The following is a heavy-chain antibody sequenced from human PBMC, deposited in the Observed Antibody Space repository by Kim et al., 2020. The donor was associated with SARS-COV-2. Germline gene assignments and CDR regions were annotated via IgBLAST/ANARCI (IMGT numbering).Heavy chain of an antibody. J-gene: IGHJ3*02. CDR1: GGSISRSSYY. Sequence: SETLSLTCTVSGGSISRSSYYWGWIRQPPGKGLEWIGSIYYSGSTYYNPSLKSRVTISVDTSKNQFSLKLRSVTAADTAVYYCARHRGDYYDSSGYYYNDAFDIWGQGTMVTVSS. CDR2: IYYSGST. D-gene: IGHD3-22*01. CDR3: ARHRGDYYDSSGYYYNDAFDI. V-gene: IGHV4-39*01.